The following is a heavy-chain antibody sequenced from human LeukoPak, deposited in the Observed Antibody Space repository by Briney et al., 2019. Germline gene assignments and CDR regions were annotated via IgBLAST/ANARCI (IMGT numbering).Heavy chain of an antibody. Sequence: GGSLRLSCAASGFTFSDYYMSWVRQAPGKGLEWVSVIYSGGSTYYADSVKGRFTISRHNSKNTLYLQMNSLRAEDTAVYYCARQGAHYGMDVWGQGTTVTVSS. J-gene: IGHJ6*02. CDR2: IYSGGST. V-gene: IGHV3-53*04. D-gene: IGHD1-26*01. CDR1: GFTFSDYY. CDR3: ARQGAHYGMDV.